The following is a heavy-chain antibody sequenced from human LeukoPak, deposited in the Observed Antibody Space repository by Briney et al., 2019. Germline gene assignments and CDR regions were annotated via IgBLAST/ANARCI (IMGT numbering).Heavy chain of an antibody. J-gene: IGHJ4*02. V-gene: IGHV3-48*01. D-gene: IGHD1-26*01. CDR3: ARAGSGTDY. CDR2: ISSSSSTR. Sequence: GGSLRLYCAASGFTFSSYSMNWVRQAPGKGLEWVSYISSSSSTRYYADSVKGRFTISRDNAKNSLYMQMNSLRAENTAVYYCARAGSGTDYWGQGTLVTVSS. CDR1: GFTFSSYS.